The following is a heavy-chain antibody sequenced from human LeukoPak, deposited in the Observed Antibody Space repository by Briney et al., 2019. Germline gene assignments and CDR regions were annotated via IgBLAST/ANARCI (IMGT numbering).Heavy chain of an antibody. Sequence: GGSLRLSCAASGFTFSSYGMSRVRQAPGKGLEWVSAISGSGGSTYYADSVKGRFTISRDNSKNTLYLQMNSLRAEDTAVYYCAKIPRIVVVTASHSDYFDYWGQGTLVTVSS. J-gene: IGHJ4*02. D-gene: IGHD2-21*02. V-gene: IGHV3-23*01. CDR3: AKIPRIVVVTASHSDYFDY. CDR1: GFTFSSYG. CDR2: ISGSGGST.